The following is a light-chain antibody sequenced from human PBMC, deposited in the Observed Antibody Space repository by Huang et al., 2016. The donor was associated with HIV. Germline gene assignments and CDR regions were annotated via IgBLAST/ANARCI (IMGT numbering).Light chain of an antibody. Sequence: EIVMTQSPATLSVSPGERATLSCRASQSVSSNLAGCQQKPGQAPRLLIHHASTRATGIPARFSGSGSGTEFTLTISSLQSEDFAVYYCQQYNNWPRTFGQGTKVEIK. CDR1: QSVSSN. CDR2: HAS. J-gene: IGKJ1*01. CDR3: QQYNNWPRT. V-gene: IGKV3-15*01.